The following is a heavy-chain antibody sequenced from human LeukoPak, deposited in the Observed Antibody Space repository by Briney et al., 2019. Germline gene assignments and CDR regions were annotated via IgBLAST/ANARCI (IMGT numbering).Heavy chain of an antibody. V-gene: IGHV4-38-2*02. CDR3: ARAYYYDSSGYEDFDY. CDR1: GYSISSGYY. Sequence: SETLSLTCTVSGYSISSGYYWGWIRQPPGKGLEWIGSIYHSGSTYYNPSLKSRVTISVDTSKNQFSPKLSSVTAADTAVYYCARAYYYDSSGYEDFDYWGQGTLVTVSS. J-gene: IGHJ4*02. CDR2: IYHSGST. D-gene: IGHD3-22*01.